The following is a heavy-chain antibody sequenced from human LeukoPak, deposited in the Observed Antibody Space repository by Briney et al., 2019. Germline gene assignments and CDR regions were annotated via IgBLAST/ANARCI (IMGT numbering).Heavy chain of an antibody. Sequence: GRSLRLSCAASGFTFSSYGMHWVRQAPGKGLEWVAVISYDGSNKYYADSVKGRFTISRDNSKNTLYLQMNSLRAEDTAVYYCARPPLNYYDSSGFDYWGQGTLVTVSS. CDR1: GFTFSSYG. V-gene: IGHV3-30*03. CDR3: ARPPLNYYDSSGFDY. J-gene: IGHJ4*02. CDR2: ISYDGSNK. D-gene: IGHD3-22*01.